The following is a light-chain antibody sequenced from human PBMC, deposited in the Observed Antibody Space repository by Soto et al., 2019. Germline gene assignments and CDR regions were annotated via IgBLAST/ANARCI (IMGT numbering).Light chain of an antibody. CDR1: SSDVGGYNY. CDR2: EVS. Sequence: QSALTQPASVSGSPGQSITISCTGTSSDVGGYNYVSWYQQHPGKAPKLMIYEVSNRPSGVSNRFSGSKSGNTASLTISGLQAEDEADYYCSSYTTSSTHWVFDGGTKLTVL. V-gene: IGLV2-14*01. CDR3: SSYTTSSTHWV. J-gene: IGLJ3*02.